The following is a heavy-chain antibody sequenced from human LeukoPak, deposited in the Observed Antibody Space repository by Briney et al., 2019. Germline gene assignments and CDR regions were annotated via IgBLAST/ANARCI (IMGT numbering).Heavy chain of an antibody. CDR2: ISAYNGNT. J-gene: IGHJ4*02. V-gene: IGHV1-18*01. CDR1: VYTFNSYD. Sequence: ASVTVSCKASVYTFNSYDITWVRQAPGQGLEWMGWISAYNGNTNYAQKVQGRVTMTTDTSTSTAYMELRSLRSDDTAVYYCARVSHYYGSEIEYWGQGTLVTVSS. CDR3: ARVSHYYGSEIEY. D-gene: IGHD3-10*01.